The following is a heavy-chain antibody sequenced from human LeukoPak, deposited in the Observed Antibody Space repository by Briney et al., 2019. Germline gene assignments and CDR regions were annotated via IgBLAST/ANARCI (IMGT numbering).Heavy chain of an antibody. Sequence: SVKVSCKASGGTFSSYAISWVRQAPGQGLEWMGGIIPIFGTANYAQKFQGRVTKTTDTSTSTAYMELRSLRSDDTAVYYCARDCSGGTCYSEGDYWGQGTLVTVSS. CDR1: GGTFSSYA. CDR3: ARDCSGGTCYSEGDY. D-gene: IGHD2-15*01. V-gene: IGHV1-69*05. CDR2: IIPIFGTA. J-gene: IGHJ4*02.